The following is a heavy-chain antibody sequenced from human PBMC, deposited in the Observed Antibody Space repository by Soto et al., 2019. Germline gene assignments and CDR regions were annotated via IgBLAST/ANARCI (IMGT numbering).Heavy chain of an antibody. V-gene: IGHV4-30-4*01. Sequence: SETLSLTCTVSGGSISSGDYYWSWIRQPPGKGLEWIGYIYYSGSTYYNPSLKSRVTISVDTSKNQFSLKLSSVTAADTAVYYCARVYRSWSDNWFDPWGQGTLLTVST. CDR1: GGSISSGDYY. D-gene: IGHD6-13*01. CDR2: IYYSGST. J-gene: IGHJ5*02. CDR3: ARVYRSWSDNWFDP.